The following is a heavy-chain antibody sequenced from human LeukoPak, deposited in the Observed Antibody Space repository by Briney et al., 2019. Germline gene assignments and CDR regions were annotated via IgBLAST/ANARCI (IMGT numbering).Heavy chain of an antibody. D-gene: IGHD2-15*01. CDR2: INPSGGST. CDR3: ARVRDCSGGSCYGAFDI. Sequence: ASVKVSCKASGYTFTSDYMHCVRQAPGQGLEWMGIINPSGGSTSYAQKFQGRVTMTRDMSTSTVYMELSSLRSEETAVYYCARVRDCSGGSCYGAFDIWGQGTMVTVSS. V-gene: IGHV1-46*01. J-gene: IGHJ3*02. CDR1: GYTFTSDY.